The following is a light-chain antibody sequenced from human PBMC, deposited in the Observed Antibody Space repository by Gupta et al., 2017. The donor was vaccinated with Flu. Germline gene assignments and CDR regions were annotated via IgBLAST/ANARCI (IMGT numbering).Light chain of an antibody. CDR3: QQYNSYSERT. Sequence: DIQMTQSPSTLSASVGDRVSITCRASQSISGWLAWYQQKPGKAPKLLIYKASSLESGVPSRFSGSGSGTEFTLTISSLQPDEFATYYCQQYNSYSERTFGQGTKLEIK. J-gene: IGKJ2*02. V-gene: IGKV1-5*03. CDR2: KAS. CDR1: QSISGW.